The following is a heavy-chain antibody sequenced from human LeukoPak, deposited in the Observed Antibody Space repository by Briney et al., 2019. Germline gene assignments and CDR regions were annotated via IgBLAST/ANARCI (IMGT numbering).Heavy chain of an antibody. CDR1: GYSFTGYF. Sequence: GASVKVSCKASGYSFTGYFIHWVRQAPGQGLEWMAWINLNSGDTNFAQKFQGRVTMTRDTSISTVYMELSRLRSDDTAVYYCARALTYYDILTGYRRWFDPWGQGTLVTVSS. V-gene: IGHV1-2*02. CDR3: ARALTYYDILTGYRRWFDP. J-gene: IGHJ5*02. D-gene: IGHD3-9*01. CDR2: INLNSGDT.